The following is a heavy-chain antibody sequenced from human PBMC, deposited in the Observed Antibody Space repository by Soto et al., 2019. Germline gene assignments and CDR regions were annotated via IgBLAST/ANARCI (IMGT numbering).Heavy chain of an antibody. V-gene: IGHV1-3*01. Sequence: KFQGRVSITWDSSASTAYMELSSLRSEDTAVYYCARSVGDYNLYYEFDYWGQGTLVTVSS. J-gene: IGHJ4*02. CDR3: ARSVGDYNLYYEFDY. D-gene: IGHD4-17*01.